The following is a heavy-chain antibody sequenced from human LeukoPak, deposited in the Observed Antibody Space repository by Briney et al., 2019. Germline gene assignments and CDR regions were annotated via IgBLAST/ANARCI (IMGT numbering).Heavy chain of an antibody. D-gene: IGHD1-26*01. Sequence: SQILSLTCTVSGGSISSGDYYWSWIRQPPGKGLEWIGYIYYSGSTYYNPSLKSRVTISVDTSKNQFSLKLSSVTAADTAVYYCARGATPDPFDPWGQGTLVTVSS. CDR2: IYYSGST. CDR3: ARGATPDPFDP. CDR1: GGSISSGDYY. V-gene: IGHV4-30-4*08. J-gene: IGHJ5*02.